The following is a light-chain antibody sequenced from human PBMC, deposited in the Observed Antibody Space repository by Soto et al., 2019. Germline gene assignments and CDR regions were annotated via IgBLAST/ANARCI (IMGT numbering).Light chain of an antibody. Sequence: EIVLTQSPATLSLSPGERATLSCRASQSVSSFLAWYQQKPGQAPRLLIYDAPNRVTGIPARFSGSGSGTDFTHTISSLEPEDFAVYFCKQRGNWLTFGGGNKVEIK. CDR3: KQRGNWLT. J-gene: IGKJ4*01. V-gene: IGKV3-11*01. CDR1: QSVSSF. CDR2: DAP.